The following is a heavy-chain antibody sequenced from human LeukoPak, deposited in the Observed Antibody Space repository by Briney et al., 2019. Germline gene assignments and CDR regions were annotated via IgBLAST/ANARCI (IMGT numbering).Heavy chain of an antibody. CDR2: VSSNGGGT. Sequence: PGGSLRLSCAASGFTFEDYGMGWVRQVPGKGLEWVSSVSSNGGGTGEADSVKGRFTISRDNAKNSLYLQMNSLRAEDTAVYYCARDVVGATNYYYYYMDVWGKGTTVTVSS. CDR1: GFTFEDYG. CDR3: ARDVVGATNYYYYYMDV. D-gene: IGHD1-26*01. V-gene: IGHV3-20*04. J-gene: IGHJ6*03.